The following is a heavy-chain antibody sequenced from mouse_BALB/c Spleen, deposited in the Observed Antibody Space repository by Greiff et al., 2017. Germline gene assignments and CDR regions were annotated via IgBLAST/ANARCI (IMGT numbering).Heavy chain of an antibody. Sequence: DVKLQESGAELVKPGASVKLSCTASGFNIKDTYMHWVKQRPEQGLEWIGRIDPANGNTKYDPKFQGKATITADTSSNTAYLQLSSLTSEDTDVYYSASVVGPYAMDYWGQGTSVTVSS. V-gene: IGHV14-3*02. CDR2: IDPANGNT. D-gene: IGHD1-1*01. J-gene: IGHJ4*01. CDR3: ASVVGPYAMDY. CDR1: GFNIKDTY.